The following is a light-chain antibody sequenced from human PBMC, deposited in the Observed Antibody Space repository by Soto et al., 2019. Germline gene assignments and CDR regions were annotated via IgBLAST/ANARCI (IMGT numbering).Light chain of an antibody. CDR2: DVT. V-gene: IGLV2-14*01. J-gene: IGLJ1*01. CDR3: TSYTSTSTYV. CDR1: SSDVGAYNY. Sequence: QSALTQPASVSGPPGQSITISCTGTSSDVGAYNYVSWYQHHPGKAPRLVIYDVTNRPSGISDRFSGSKSGNTASLIISGLLAEDEADYYCTSYTSTSTYVFGTG.